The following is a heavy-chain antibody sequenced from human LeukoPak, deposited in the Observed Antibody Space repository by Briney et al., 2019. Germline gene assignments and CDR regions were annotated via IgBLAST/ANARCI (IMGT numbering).Heavy chain of an antibody. CDR2: IWYDGSNK. V-gene: IGHV3-33*01. CDR1: GFTFSSYG. Sequence: GGSLRLSCAASGFTFSSYGMHWVRQAPGKGLEWVAVIWYDGSNKYYADSVKGRFTISRDNSKNTLYLQMNSLRAEDTAVYYCAREDYNRPFDYWGQGILVTVSS. CDR3: AREDYNRPFDY. J-gene: IGHJ4*02. D-gene: IGHD4-11*01.